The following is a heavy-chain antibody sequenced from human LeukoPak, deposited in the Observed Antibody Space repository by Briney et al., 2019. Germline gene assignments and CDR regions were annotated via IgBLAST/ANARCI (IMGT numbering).Heavy chain of an antibody. D-gene: IGHD3-16*02. CDR2: ISSNGGST. J-gene: IGHJ4*02. V-gene: IGHV3-64*01. CDR1: GFTFSSYA. Sequence: GGSLRLSCAASGFTFSSYAMHWVRQAPGKGLEYVSAISSNGGSTYYANSVKGRFTISRDNSKNTLYLRMGSLRAEDMAVYYCARGLRLGELSLFDYWGQGTLVTVSS. CDR3: ARGLRLGELSLFDY.